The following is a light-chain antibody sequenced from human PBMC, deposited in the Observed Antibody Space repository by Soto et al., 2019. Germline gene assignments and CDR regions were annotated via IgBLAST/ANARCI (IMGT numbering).Light chain of an antibody. V-gene: IGLV2-14*01. CDR3: SSYTSSTPDVV. J-gene: IGLJ2*01. Sequence: QSALTQPASVSGSPGQSITISCTGTSSDVGGYNYVSWYQQHPGKAPKLMIYDVSNQPSGVSNRFSGSKSGNTASLTISGLQAEDEADYYCSSYTSSTPDVVFGGGTKLTVL. CDR1: SSDVGGYNY. CDR2: DVS.